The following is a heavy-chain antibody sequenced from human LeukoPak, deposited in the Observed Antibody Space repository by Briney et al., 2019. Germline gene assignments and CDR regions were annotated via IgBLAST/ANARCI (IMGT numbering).Heavy chain of an antibody. CDR1: EITLSSFG. CDR3: ANGATAYSSCALHIGDY. CDR2: IRFDGSKK. J-gene: IGHJ4*02. V-gene: IGHV3-30*02. D-gene: IGHD6-6*01. Sequence: PGGSLRLSCVASEITLSSFGMHWVRQAPGKGLEWVAFIRFDGSKKYYADSVKGRFTISRDNSKNTLYVQMTSLRPEDTAVYYCANGATAYSSCALHIGDYWGQGTLVTVSS.